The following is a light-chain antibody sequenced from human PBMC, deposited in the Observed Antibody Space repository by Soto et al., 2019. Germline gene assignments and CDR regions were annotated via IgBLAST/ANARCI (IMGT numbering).Light chain of an antibody. CDR1: SSDVGSYNL. CDR3: CSYAGRSKNV. V-gene: IGLV2-23*02. CDR2: EVS. Sequence: QSVLTQPASVSGSPGQSITISCTGTSSDVGSYNLVSWYQQHPGKAPKLMIYEVSKRPSGVSNRFSGSKSGNTASLTISGLQAEDEADYYCCSYAGRSKNVFGTGTKVTV. J-gene: IGLJ1*01.